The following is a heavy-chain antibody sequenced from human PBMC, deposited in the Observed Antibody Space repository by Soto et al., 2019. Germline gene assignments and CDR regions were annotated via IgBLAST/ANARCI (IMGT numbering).Heavy chain of an antibody. CDR1: GATFSSST. CDR2: IIPMFGIT. CDR3: ATGARTFGGVLNA. Sequence: QVQLVQSGADVKKPGSSVKVSCKASGATFSSSTFTWVRQAPGQGLEWMGRIIPMFGITNSAQKFQGRLGITADESTNTVFMDMSSLRSEAKAIYYCATGARTFGGVLNAWGQGTLVNVSS. J-gene: IGHJ4*02. V-gene: IGHV1-69*02. D-gene: IGHD3-16*01.